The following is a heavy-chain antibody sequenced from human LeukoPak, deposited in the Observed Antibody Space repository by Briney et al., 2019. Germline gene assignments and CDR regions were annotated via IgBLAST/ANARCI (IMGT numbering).Heavy chain of an antibody. CDR2: ISYDGSNK. CDR1: GFTFSSYA. D-gene: IGHD5-24*01. V-gene: IGHV3-30-3*01. CDR3: ARDTQMATNSHFDC. Sequence: GESLRLSCAASGFTFSSYAMSWVRQAPGKGLEWVAVISYDGSNKYYADSVKGRFTISRDNSKNTLYLQMNSLRAEDTAVYYCARDTQMATNSHFDCWGQGTLVTVSS. J-gene: IGHJ4*02.